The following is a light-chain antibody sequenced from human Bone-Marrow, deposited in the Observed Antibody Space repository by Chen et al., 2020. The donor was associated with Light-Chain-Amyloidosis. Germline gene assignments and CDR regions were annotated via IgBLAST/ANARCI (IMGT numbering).Light chain of an antibody. J-gene: IGLJ3*02. Sequence: SYVLTPPSSVSVAPGQTATIACGGNNIGSTSVHWYLQTPGQAPLLVVYDDSDRPSGIPERLSGSNSGNTATLTISRVEAGDEADYYCQVWDRSSDRPVFGGGTKLTVL. CDR1: NIGSTS. CDR3: QVWDRSSDRPV. CDR2: DDS. V-gene: IGLV3-21*02.